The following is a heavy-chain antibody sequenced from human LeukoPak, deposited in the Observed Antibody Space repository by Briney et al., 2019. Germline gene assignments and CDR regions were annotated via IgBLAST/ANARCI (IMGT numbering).Heavy chain of an antibody. D-gene: IGHD3-16*02. Sequence: SETLSLTCAVYGGSFSGYYWSWIRQPPGKGLEWLGEINHSGSTNYNPSLKSRVTISVDTSKNQFSLKLSSVTAADTAVYYCARGRYDYVWGSYRPRAYYFDYWGQGTLVTVSS. CDR3: ARGRYDYVWGSYRPRAYYFDY. CDR1: GGSFSGYY. V-gene: IGHV4-34*01. CDR2: INHSGST. J-gene: IGHJ4*02.